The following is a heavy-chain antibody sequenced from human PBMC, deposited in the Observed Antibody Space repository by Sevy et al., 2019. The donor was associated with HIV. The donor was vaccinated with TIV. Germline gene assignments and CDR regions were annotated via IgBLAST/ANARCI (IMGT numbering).Heavy chain of an antibody. J-gene: IGHJ4*02. V-gene: IGHV1-18*01. CDR1: GYTFTSYG. CDR2: ISAYNGNT. Sequence: ASVKVSCKASGYTFTSYGISWVRQAPGQGLEWMGWISAYNGNTNYAQKLQGRVTMTTDTSTSTAYMELRSLRSDDTAVYYCARDTYDSSGYLGVGYWGQGTLVTVSS. D-gene: IGHD3-22*01. CDR3: ARDTYDSSGYLGVGY.